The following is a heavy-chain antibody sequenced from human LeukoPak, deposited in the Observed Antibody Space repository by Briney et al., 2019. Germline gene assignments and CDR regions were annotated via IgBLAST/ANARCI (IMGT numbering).Heavy chain of an antibody. CDR3: ARGWGYCSGGSCHVFDS. CDR1: GDSVSSNSAA. V-gene: IGHV6-1*01. D-gene: IGHD2-15*01. CDR2: TYYRSKWYN. J-gene: IGHJ4*02. Sequence: SQTLSLTCAISGDSVSSNSAAWNWIRQSPSRGLEWLGRTYYRSKWYNDYAVSVRSRITVKADTSKNRFSRQLNSVTPEDTALYYCARGWGYCSGGSCHVFDSWGQGTQVLVSS.